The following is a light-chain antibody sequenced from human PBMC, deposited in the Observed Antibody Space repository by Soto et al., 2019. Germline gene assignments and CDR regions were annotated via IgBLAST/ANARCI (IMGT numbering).Light chain of an antibody. CDR2: DVS. Sequence: QSSLTNPACVSASPGQPITISRNGTTIDVGGYNYVSWYQQHPGKAPKLMIYDVSTRPSGVSYRFSGSKSGNTASLTISGLQAEDEADYYCSSYTYSRPNYGFGTGTKVTVL. J-gene: IGLJ1*01. CDR1: TIDVGGYNY. CDR3: SSYTYSRPNYG. V-gene: IGLV2-14*01.